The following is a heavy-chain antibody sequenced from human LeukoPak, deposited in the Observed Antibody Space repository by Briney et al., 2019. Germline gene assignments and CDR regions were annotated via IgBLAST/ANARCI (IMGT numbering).Heavy chain of an antibody. CDR2: TKSDGSTT. J-gene: IGHJ4*02. V-gene: IGHV3-74*01. Sequence: GGSLRLSCAAPGFTFSSYWMHWVRHAPGKGLVWVSGTKSDGSTTPYADSVKGRFTISRDNAKNTLYLQMNSLRAEDTAVYYCATYIVGPTLDYWGQGTLVTVSS. CDR3: ATYIVGPTLDY. CDR1: GFTFSSYW. D-gene: IGHD1-26*01.